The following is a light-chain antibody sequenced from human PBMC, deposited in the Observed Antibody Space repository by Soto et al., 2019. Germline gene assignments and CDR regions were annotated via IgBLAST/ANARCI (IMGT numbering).Light chain of an antibody. V-gene: IGLV2-14*03. CDR3: VSFTSSNTYV. J-gene: IGLJ1*01. CDR1: SSDVGAYNF. Sequence: QSALTQPASVSGSPGQSITISCTGTSSDVGAYNFVSWYQHYPDKAPKVVIYDVANRPSGVSYRFSASTSGNTASLTISGLQVEDEADYYCVSFTSSNTYVFGTGTKVTVL. CDR2: DVA.